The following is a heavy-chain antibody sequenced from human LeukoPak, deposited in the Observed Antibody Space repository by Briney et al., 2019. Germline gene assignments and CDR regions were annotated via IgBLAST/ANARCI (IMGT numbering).Heavy chain of an antibody. CDR2: IYYSGST. V-gene: IGHV4-39*01. CDR3: ARFCSSTSCSNWFDP. Sequence: SETLSLTSTVSGGSISSSSYYWGWIRQPPGKGLEWIGSIYYSGSTYYNLSLKSRVTISVDTSKNQFSLKLSSVTAADTAVYYCARFCSSTSCSNWFDPWGQGTLVTVSS. J-gene: IGHJ5*02. D-gene: IGHD2-2*01. CDR1: GGSISSSSYY.